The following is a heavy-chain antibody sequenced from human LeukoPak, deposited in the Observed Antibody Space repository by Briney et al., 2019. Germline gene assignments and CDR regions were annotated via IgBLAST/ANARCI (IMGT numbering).Heavy chain of an antibody. Sequence: SETLSLTCAIYGGSFSGYYWSWIRQPPGKGLEWIGEINHRGSTNYNPSLKSRVTISVDTSRNSFSLELSSVTAADTAVYYCARVGYCGGDCYPVDYWGQGTLTTVSS. J-gene: IGHJ4*02. D-gene: IGHD2-21*02. V-gene: IGHV4-34*01. CDR3: ARVGYCGGDCYPVDY. CDR2: INHRGST. CDR1: GGSFSGYY.